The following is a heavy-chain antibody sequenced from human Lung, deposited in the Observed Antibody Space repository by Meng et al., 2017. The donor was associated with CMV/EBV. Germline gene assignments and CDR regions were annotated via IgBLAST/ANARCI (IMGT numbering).Heavy chain of an antibody. V-gene: IGHV1-69*05. D-gene: IGHD2-2*02. J-gene: IGHJ6*02. CDR3: ARDRTGDCGSTSCYNYYYYYGMDV. Sequence: SVXVSXKASGGTFSSYAFSWVRQAPGQGLEWMGGIIPIFSIANYAQKFQGRVTITTDESTSTAYMELSSLRSEDTAVYYCARDRTGDCGSTSCYNYYYYYGMDVWXQGTTVTVSS. CDR1: GGTFSSYA. CDR2: IIPIFSIA.